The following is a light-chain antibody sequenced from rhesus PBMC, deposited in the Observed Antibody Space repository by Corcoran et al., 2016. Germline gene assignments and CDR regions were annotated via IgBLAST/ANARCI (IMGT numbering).Light chain of an antibody. CDR2: DAS. CDR1: QGIRNY. CDR3: QQRNNYPPT. V-gene: IGKV1-38*01. Sequence: DIQLTQSPSSLSASVGDRVTITCRASQGIRNYLAWYQQKSGRAPKLRIADASTLHSGVPSRFSGNGSGTEFTLTISSLQPEDFATYYCQQRNNYPPTYGGGTKVKIK. J-gene: IGKJ4*01.